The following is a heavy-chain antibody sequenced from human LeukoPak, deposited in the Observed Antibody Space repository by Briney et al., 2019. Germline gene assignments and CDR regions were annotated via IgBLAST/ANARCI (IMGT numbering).Heavy chain of an antibody. CDR2: IYYSGST. CDR1: GGSISSHY. J-gene: IGHJ4*02. CDR3: ARTFYAYFDY. Sequence: PSETLSLTCTVSGGSISSHYWSWIRQPPGKGLEWIGYIYYSGSTNYNPSLKSRVTISVDTSKNQFSLKLSSVTAADTAVYYCARTFYAYFDYWGQGTLVTVSS. D-gene: IGHD2/OR15-2a*01. V-gene: IGHV4-59*11.